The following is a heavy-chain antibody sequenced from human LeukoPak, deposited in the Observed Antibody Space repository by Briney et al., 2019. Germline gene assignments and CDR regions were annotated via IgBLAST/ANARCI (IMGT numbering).Heavy chain of an antibody. CDR3: ARDRPTVTRPYYYGMDV. V-gene: IGHV3-30*04. CDR1: GFTFSSYA. CDR2: ISYDGSNK. Sequence: GGSLRLSCAASGFTFSSYAMHWVRQAPGKGLEWVAVISYDGSNKYYADSVKGRFTISRDNSKNTLYLQMNSLRAEDTAVYYCARDRPTVTRPYYYGMDVWGQGTTVTVSS. J-gene: IGHJ6*02. D-gene: IGHD4-17*01.